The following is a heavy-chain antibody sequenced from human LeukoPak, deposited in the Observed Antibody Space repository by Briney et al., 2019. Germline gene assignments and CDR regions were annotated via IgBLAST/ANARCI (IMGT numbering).Heavy chain of an antibody. CDR3: ARDGSRLDRGDFDY. CDR2: ISAYNGNT. D-gene: IGHD3-10*01. J-gene: IGHJ4*02. V-gene: IGHV1-18*01. Sequence: PRASVKVSCKASGYTFTSYDINWVRQAPGQGLEWMGWISAYNGNTNYAQKLQGRVTMTTDTSTSTAYMELRSLRSDDTAVYYCARDGSRLDRGDFDYWGQGTLVTVSS. CDR1: GYTFTSYD.